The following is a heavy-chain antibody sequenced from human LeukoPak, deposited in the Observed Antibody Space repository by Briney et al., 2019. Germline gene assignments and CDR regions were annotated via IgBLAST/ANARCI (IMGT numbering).Heavy chain of an antibody. Sequence: GGSLRLSCAASGFTFSSYEMNWVRQAPGKGLEWVSYISSSGSTIYYADSVKGRFTISRDNAKNSLYLQMNSLRAEDTAVYYCARDEVGRFGGYYFDYWGQGTLVTVSS. CDR1: GFTFSSYE. J-gene: IGHJ4*02. CDR2: ISSSGSTI. V-gene: IGHV3-48*03. CDR3: ARDEVGRFGGYYFDY. D-gene: IGHD3-10*01.